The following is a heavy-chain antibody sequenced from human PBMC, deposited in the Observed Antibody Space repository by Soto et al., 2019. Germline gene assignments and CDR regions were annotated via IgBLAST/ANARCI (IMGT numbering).Heavy chain of an antibody. CDR3: AREGGIVGATTVDY. V-gene: IGHV4-30-4*01. D-gene: IGHD1-26*01. J-gene: IGHJ4*02. CDR1: GGSISSGDYY. CDR2: IYYSGST. Sequence: QVQLQESGPRLVKPSQTPSLTCTVSGGSISSGDYYWSWIRQPPGKGLEWIGYIYYSGSTYYNPSLKSRVTISVDTSKNQFSLKLSSVTAADTAVYYCAREGGIVGATTVDYWGQGTLVTVSS.